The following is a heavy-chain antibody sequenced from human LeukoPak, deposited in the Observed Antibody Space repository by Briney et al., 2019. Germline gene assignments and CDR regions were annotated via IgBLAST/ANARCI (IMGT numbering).Heavy chain of an antibody. J-gene: IGHJ4*02. Sequence: GGSLRLSCAASGFTFSDYYTSWIRQAPGKGLEWVSYISSSSSYTNYADSVKGRFTISRDNAKNSLYLQMNSLRAEDTAVYYCAREATYYYGSGSYSRRYYFDYWGQGTLVTVSS. V-gene: IGHV3-11*06. CDR1: GFTFSDYY. D-gene: IGHD3-10*01. CDR2: ISSSSSYT. CDR3: AREATYYYGSGSYSRRYYFDY.